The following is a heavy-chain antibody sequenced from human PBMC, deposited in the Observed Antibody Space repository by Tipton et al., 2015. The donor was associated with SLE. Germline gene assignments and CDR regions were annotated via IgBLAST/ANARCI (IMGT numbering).Heavy chain of an antibody. J-gene: IGHJ5*02. Sequence: TLSLTCTVSGGSLSTYYWSWIRQPPGKGLEWIGYIDYNGSTNYKASLRSRVTMSVDRSKNQFSLTLSSVTAADTAVYYCARGHRIVGANRWFDPWGQGTLVTVSS. CDR3: ARGHRIVGANRWFDP. D-gene: IGHD1-26*01. V-gene: IGHV4-59*08. CDR2: IDYNGST. CDR1: GGSLSTYY.